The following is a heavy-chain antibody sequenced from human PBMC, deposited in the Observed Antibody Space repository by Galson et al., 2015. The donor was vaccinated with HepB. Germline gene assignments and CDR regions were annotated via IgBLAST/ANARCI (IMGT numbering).Heavy chain of an antibody. CDR1: GFTFSSYA. Sequence: SLRLSCAASGFTFSSYAMSWVRQTPEKGLEWVSTFSGPVATTYHAASVKGRFTISRDNSKNTLSLQMNGLRADDTAVYYCAKATSGTCSGANCYYFDFWGQGALVIVSS. CDR3: AKATSGTCSGANCYYFDF. CDR2: FSGPVATT. J-gene: IGHJ4*02. V-gene: IGHV3-23*01. D-gene: IGHD2-15*01.